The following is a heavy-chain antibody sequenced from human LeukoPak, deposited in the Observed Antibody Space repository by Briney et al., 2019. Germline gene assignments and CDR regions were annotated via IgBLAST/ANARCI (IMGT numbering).Heavy chain of an antibody. V-gene: IGHV3-21*01. CDR1: GFAISSYT. J-gene: IGHJ4*02. CDR2: ISCSGSKM. CDR3: ARALEADY. Sequence: PGGSLRLSCAASGFAISSYTMNWVRLAPGKGLEWVSSISCSGSKMYYADSLKGRFTVSTDNAKNSLYLQMNSLRAEDTAVYYCARALEADYWGQGTLVIVSS.